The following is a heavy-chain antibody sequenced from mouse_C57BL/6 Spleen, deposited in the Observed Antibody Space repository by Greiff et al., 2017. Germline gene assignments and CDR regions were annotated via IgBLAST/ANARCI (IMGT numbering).Heavy chain of an antibody. D-gene: IGHD2-4*01. J-gene: IGHJ3*01. CDR2: IYPGDGDT. Sequence: QVQLQQSGAELVKPGASVKISCKASGYAFSSYWMNWVKQRPGKGLEWIGQIYPGDGDTNYNGKFKGKATLTADKSSSTAYMQLSSLTSEDSAVYFCAPLYYDYDEGFAYWGQGTLVTVSA. CDR3: APLYYDYDEGFAY. CDR1: GYAFSSYW. V-gene: IGHV1-80*01.